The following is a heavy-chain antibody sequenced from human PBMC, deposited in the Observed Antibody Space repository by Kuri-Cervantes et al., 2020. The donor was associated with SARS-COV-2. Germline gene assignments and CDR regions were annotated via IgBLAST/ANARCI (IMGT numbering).Heavy chain of an antibody. CDR3: TRRSVTRDY. J-gene: IGHJ4*02. V-gene: IGHV1-8*01. CDR1: GYTFTNYD. Sequence: ASVKVSCKASGYTFTNYDINRVRQATGQGLEWMGWMNPNTGVTGYTQKFQDRITMTRDTSVSTAYMELSSLTFADTATYYCTRRSVTRDYWGQGTLVTVS. D-gene: IGHD2-21*02. CDR2: MNPNTGVT.